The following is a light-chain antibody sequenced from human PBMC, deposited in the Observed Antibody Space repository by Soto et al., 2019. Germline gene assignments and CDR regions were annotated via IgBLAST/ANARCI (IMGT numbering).Light chain of an antibody. CDR2: DNN. Sequence: QSALTQPPSVSAAPGQKVTISCSGSSSNIGNNYVSWYQHLPGTAPKLLIYDNNKRPSGIPDRFSGSKSGTSATLAITGLQTGDEADYYCGTWDSSLSAGWGIFGGGTKLTVL. J-gene: IGLJ2*01. CDR3: GTWDSSLSAGWGI. V-gene: IGLV1-51*01. CDR1: SSNIGNNY.